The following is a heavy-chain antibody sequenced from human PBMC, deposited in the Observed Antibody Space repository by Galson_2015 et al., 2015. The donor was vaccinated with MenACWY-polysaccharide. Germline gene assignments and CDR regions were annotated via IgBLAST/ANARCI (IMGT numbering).Heavy chain of an antibody. Sequence: LRLSCAASGFTFRSYAMSWVRQAPGKGLEWVSVISDSGVTTYYADSVKGRFTVSRDNPKNTLYLQMNSLRGEDTAVYYCAKGRVSDWYDSWGQGTLVTVSS. V-gene: IGHV3-23*01. CDR1: GFTFRSYA. CDR3: AKGRVSDWYDS. J-gene: IGHJ5*01. CDR2: ISDSGVTT. D-gene: IGHD2-21*01.